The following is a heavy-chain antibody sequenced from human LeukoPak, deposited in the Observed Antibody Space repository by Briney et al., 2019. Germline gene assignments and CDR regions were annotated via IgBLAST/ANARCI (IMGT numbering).Heavy chain of an antibody. V-gene: IGHV4-39*01. CDR3: ARQFDY. Sequence: SETLSLTCSASGGFITSGDYRWGWNRQSPGKGLEWIGSFYNRGSPYYNPSLKSRVTISPDTSKNQFSLKLTSVTAADTAIYYCARQFDYWGPGTLVTVSS. CDR1: GGFITSGDYR. CDR2: FYNRGSP. J-gene: IGHJ4*02.